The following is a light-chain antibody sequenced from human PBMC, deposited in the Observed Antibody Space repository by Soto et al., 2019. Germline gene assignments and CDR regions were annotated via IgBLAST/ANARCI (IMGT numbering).Light chain of an antibody. Sequence: EIVLTQSPGTLSLSPGERATLSCRASQSVRSNFLAWYQQKPGQAPRLLIYGASNRATGIPDRFSGSGSGTDFTLTISRLEPEDFAVYYCQQYGSSQTFGQGTKVDIK. CDR3: QQYGSSQT. J-gene: IGKJ1*01. V-gene: IGKV3-20*01. CDR1: QSVRSNF. CDR2: GAS.